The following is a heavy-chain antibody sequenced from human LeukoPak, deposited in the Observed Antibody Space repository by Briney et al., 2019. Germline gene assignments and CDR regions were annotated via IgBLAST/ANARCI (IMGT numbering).Heavy chain of an antibody. D-gene: IGHD4/OR15-4a*01. V-gene: IGHV3-7*03. Sequence: PGGSLRLSCAASGFTFSSSLMTWVRQAPGKGLEWVASVNQDGGEKNYVDSVKGRFTISRDNAKNSLYLQMNSLRTEDTAVYYCGSERVLPFYGARGPLVTASS. J-gene: IGHJ4*02. CDR1: GFTFSSSL. CDR2: VNQDGGEK. CDR3: GSERVLPFY.